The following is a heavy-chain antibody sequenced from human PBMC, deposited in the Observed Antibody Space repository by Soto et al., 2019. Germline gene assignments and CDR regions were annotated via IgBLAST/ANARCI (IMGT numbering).Heavy chain of an antibody. CDR1: GFAFSDYY. V-gene: IGHV3-11*01. Sequence: GGSLRLSCATSGFAFSDYYMSWIRQAPGKGLEWVSYISPTGDTIYYADSVKGRVTVPRDNAKNSLYLEMNSLRAGDTAVYYCVREGSAWSRGYWGQGTMVTVSS. CDR2: ISPTGDTI. J-gene: IGHJ4*02. D-gene: IGHD6-19*01. CDR3: VREGSAWSRGY.